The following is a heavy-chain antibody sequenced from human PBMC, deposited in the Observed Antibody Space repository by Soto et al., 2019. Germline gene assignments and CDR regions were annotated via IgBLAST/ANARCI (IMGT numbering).Heavy chain of an antibody. V-gene: IGHV1-69*02. CDR3: ARGGCSGGSCYFGSWFDP. CDR2: IIPILGIA. Sequence: SVKVSCKASGGTFSSYTISWVRQAPGQGLEWMGRIIPILGIANYAQKFQGRVTITADKSTSTAYMELSSLRSEDTAVYYCARGGCSGGSCYFGSWFDPWGQGTLVTVSS. J-gene: IGHJ5*02. D-gene: IGHD2-15*01. CDR1: GGTFSSYT.